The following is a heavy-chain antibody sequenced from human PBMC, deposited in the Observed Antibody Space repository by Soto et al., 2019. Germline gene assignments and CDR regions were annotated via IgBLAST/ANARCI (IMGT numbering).Heavy chain of an antibody. CDR1: GGSFRGYY. Sequence: AHTYSVEGGSFRGYYWSWIIKKQLKGLELIGEINHIGSTNYNPSLKSRVTISVDTSKNQFSLKLSSVTAADTAVYYCAIPARDYYGSGSYYYYYGMDVWGPGTKVTVSS. CDR3: AIPARDYYGSGSYYYYYGMDV. J-gene: IGHJ6*02. D-gene: IGHD3-10*01. V-gene: IGHV4-34*01. CDR2: INHIGST.